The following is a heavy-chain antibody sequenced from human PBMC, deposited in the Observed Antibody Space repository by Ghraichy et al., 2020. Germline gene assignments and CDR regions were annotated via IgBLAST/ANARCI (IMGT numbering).Heavy chain of an antibody. V-gene: IGHV1-8*01. D-gene: IGHD6-13*01. CDR1: GYTFTSFD. CDR2: MNPNSGNT. J-gene: IGHJ6*02. Sequence: ASVKVSCKASGYTFTSFDINWVRQATGQGLEWMGWMNPNSGNTAYAQKFQGRVTMTRNTSTSTAYMEVSSLRSEDTAVYYCARRTAYSSSRPVITDVWGQGTTVTVSS. CDR3: ARRTAYSSSRPVITDV.